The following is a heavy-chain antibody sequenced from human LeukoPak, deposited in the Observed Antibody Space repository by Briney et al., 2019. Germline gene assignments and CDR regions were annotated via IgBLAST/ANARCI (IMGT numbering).Heavy chain of an antibody. CDR2: ITGDGTGT. D-gene: IGHD6-13*01. CDR1: GFTFSNNW. J-gene: IGHJ1*01. V-gene: IGHV3-74*01. CDR3: ARDWPTIAAAGTIPEYFQH. Sequence: GGSLRLSCAASGFTFSNNWMHWVRQTPGKGLEWVSRITGDGTGTAYADSVEGRFTISRDNAKNSLYLQMNSLRAEDTAVYYCARDWPTIAAAGTIPEYFQHWGQGTLVTVSS.